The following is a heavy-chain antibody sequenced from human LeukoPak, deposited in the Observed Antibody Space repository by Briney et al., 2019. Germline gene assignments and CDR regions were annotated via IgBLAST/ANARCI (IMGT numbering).Heavy chain of an antibody. CDR2: IIPIFGTA. Sequence: SVTVSCKASGGTFSSYAISWVRQAPGQGLEWMGGIIPIFGTANYAQKFQGRVTITADESTSTAYMELSSLRSEDTAVYYCARAKYYYGSGSYAYFDYWGQGTLVTVSS. CDR1: GGTFSSYA. V-gene: IGHV1-69*13. J-gene: IGHJ4*02. D-gene: IGHD3-10*01. CDR3: ARAKYYYGSGSYAYFDY.